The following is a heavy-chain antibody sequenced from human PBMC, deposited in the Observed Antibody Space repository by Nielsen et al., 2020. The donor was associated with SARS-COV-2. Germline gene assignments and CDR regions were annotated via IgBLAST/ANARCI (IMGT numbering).Heavy chain of an antibody. CDR2: IWYDGSNK. V-gene: IGHV3-33*01. D-gene: IGHD3-3*01. J-gene: IGHJ4*02. CDR3: ARGPPYDFLAFFDY. CDR1: GFTFSSYG. Sequence: GESLKISCAASGFTFSSYGMHWVRQAPGKGLEWVAVIWYDGSNKYYADSVKGRFTISRDNSKNTLYLQMNSLRDEDTAVYYCARGPPYDFLAFFDYWGQGTLVTVSS.